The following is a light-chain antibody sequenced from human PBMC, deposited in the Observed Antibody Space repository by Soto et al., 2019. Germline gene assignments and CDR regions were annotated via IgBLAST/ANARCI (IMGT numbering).Light chain of an antibody. Sequence: QPVLTQPPSASGTPGQTVTISCSGSTSNIGSNAVHWYQHLPGTAPKLLMYSNNQRPSGVRDRFSGFKSDTSASLAISGLQSEDEAEYYCAAWDDSLNGPVFGGGTKL. CDR1: TSNIGSNA. V-gene: IGLV1-44*01. CDR3: AAWDDSLNGPV. J-gene: IGLJ3*02. CDR2: SNN.